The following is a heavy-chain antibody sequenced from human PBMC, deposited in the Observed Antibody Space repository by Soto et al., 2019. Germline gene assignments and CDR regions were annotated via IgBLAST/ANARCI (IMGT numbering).Heavy chain of an antibody. CDR3: AKGTFSSSWRYFDY. Sequence: GGSLRLSCAASGFTFSSYAMNWVRQAPGKGLEWVSGITGSGGSTYYADSVEGRFTISRDNSKNTLYLQMNSLRAEDTAVYYCAKGTFSSSWRYFDYWGQGTLVTVSS. V-gene: IGHV3-23*01. D-gene: IGHD6-13*01. CDR1: GFTFSSYA. J-gene: IGHJ4*02. CDR2: ITGSGGST.